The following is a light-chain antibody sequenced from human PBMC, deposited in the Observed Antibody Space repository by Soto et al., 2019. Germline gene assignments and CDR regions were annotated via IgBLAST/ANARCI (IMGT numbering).Light chain of an antibody. CDR1: QSVSNNY. CDR2: GAS. Sequence: EIVLTHSPGTLSLSTGERATLSCRASQSVSNNYLAWYQQKPGQAPKLVIYGASIRATGIPDRFSASGSGTDFTLTISRLEPEDFAVYYCQQYSRAPLTFGQGTKVDIK. J-gene: IGKJ1*01. V-gene: IGKV3-20*01. CDR3: QQYSRAPLT.